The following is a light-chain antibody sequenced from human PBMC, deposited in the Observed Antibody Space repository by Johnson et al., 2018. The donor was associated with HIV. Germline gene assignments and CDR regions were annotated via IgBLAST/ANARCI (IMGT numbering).Light chain of an antibody. CDR3: ATWDRSLTIGGV. CDR1: SSNIGNNY. CDR2: ESN. Sequence: QSVLTQPPSVSAAPGQKVTISCSGSSSNIGNNYVSWYQHLPGTAPKLLIYESNRRPSGIPDRFSGSKSGTSAALGITGLQTGDEADYYCATWDRSLTIGGVVGTGTKVTVL. V-gene: IGLV1-51*02. J-gene: IGLJ1*01.